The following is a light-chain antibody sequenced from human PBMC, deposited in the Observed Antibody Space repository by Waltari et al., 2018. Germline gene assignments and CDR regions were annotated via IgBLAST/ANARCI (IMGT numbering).Light chain of an antibody. CDR1: QSVSSA. J-gene: IGKJ1*01. CDR3: QHYVRLPAT. CDR2: GAS. Sequence: RVPLSFRARQSVSSALAWYQQKPGQAPRLLIFGASNRATGIPDRFGGSGSETDFSLTISRLGPEDFAVYYCQHYVRLPATFGRGTKVEIK. V-gene: IGKV3-20*01.